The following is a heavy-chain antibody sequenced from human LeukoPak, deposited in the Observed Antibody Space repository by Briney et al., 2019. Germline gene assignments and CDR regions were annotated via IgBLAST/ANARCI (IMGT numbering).Heavy chain of an antibody. CDR1: GFTFSSYA. CDR3: AKDRGSLPFVYYYDSSGYYSY. CDR2: ISGSGGST. V-gene: IGHV3-23*01. D-gene: IGHD3-22*01. J-gene: IGHJ4*02. Sequence: PGGSLRLSCAASGFTFSSYAMSWVRQAPGKGLEWVSAISGSGGSTYYADSVKGRFTISRDNSKNTLYLQMNSLRAEDTAVYYRAKDRGSLPFVYYYDSSGYYSYWGQGTLVTASS.